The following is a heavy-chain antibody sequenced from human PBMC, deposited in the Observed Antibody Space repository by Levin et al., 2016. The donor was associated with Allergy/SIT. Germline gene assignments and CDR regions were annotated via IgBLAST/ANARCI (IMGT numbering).Heavy chain of an antibody. J-gene: IGHJ6*02. CDR1: GGTFSSYA. CDR3: ARLGLQLDYYYYGMDV. V-gene: IGHV1-69*13. CDR2: IIPIFGTA. Sequence: SVKVSCKASGGTFSSYAISWVRQAPGQGLEWMGGIIPIFGTANYAQRFQGRVTITADESTSTAYMELSSLRSEDTAVYYCARLGLQLDYYYYGMDVWGQGTTVTVSS. D-gene: IGHD4-11*01.